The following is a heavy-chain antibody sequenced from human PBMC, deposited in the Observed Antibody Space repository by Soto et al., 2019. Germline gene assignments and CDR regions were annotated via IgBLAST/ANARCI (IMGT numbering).Heavy chain of an antibody. D-gene: IGHD2-2*01. J-gene: IGHJ6*02. CDR2: IIPIFGTA. V-gene: IGHV1-69*13. CDR1: GGTFSSYA. Sequence: SVKVSCKASGGTFSSYAISWVRQAPGQGLEWMGGIIPIFGTANYAQKFQGRVTITADESTSTAYMELSSLRSEDTAVYYCAKKDIVVVPAAMGPHYYYYGMDVWGQGTTVTVSS. CDR3: AKKDIVVVPAAMGPHYYYYGMDV.